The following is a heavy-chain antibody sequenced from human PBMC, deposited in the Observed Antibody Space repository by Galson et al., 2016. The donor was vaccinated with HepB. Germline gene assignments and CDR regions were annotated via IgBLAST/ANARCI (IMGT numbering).Heavy chain of an antibody. CDR3: ARHPQNNL. Sequence: SLRLSCAASGFTFSNYMSWVRQAPGKGLEGVSVIYSGGRTYYTDSVKGRLTISRDSSKNTLYLQMNSLRAEDTAVYYCARHPQNNLWGQGTLVTVSS. D-gene: IGHD1/OR15-1a*01. J-gene: IGHJ4*02. CDR1: GFTFSNY. CDR2: IYSGGRT. V-gene: IGHV3-53*01.